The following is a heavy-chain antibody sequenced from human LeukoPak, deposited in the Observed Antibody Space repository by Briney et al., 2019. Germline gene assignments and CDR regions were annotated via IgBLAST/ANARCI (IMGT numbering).Heavy chain of an antibody. CDR2: IKQEGSEK. V-gene: IGHV3-7*01. J-gene: IGHJ4*02. CDR1: GFTFRSYW. Sequence: GGSLRLSCAASGFTFRSYWMSWVRQAPGKGLEGGANIKQEGSEKYYADSVKGRFTTSRDNAKNSLSLQMHSLRAEATAVYYCAREAIWGQGTLVTVSS. CDR3: AREAI.